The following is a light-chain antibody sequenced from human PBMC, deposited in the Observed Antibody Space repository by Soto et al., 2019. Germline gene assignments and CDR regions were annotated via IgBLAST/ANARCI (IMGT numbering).Light chain of an antibody. Sequence: DIQMTQSPSSLSASVGDRVTITCRASQSISNYLNWYQQKPGKAPKLLIYAASSLQSGVPSRFSGSGSGTDFTLTISNLQPEDFATYYCQQTYSTPSTFGQGTKVEIK. CDR2: AAS. CDR1: QSISNY. CDR3: QQTYSTPST. J-gene: IGKJ1*01. V-gene: IGKV1-39*01.